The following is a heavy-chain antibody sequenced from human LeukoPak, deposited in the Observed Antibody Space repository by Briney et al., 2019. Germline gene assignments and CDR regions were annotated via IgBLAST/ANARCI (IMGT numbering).Heavy chain of an antibody. CDR3: AKTLDWSYFDD. CDR2: ISGSDGNT. CDR1: GFTFSIHA. J-gene: IGHJ4*02. V-gene: IGHV3-23*01. D-gene: IGHD1-1*01. Sequence: GGSLRLSCAASGFTFSIHAMSWVRQAPGKGLEWVSGISGSDGNTYYADSVKGRFTISRDNSKNTLYLQMNSLRADDTAVYYCAKTLDWSYFDDWGQGTLVTVSS.